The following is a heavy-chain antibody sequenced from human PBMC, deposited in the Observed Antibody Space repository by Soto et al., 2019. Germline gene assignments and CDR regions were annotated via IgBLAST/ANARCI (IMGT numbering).Heavy chain of an antibody. D-gene: IGHD4-17*01. CDR1: GGSISSGDYY. Sequence: SETLSLTCTVSGGSISSGDYYWSWIRQPPGKGLEWIGYIYYSGSTYYNPSLKSRVTISVDTSKNQFSLKLSSVTAADTAVYYCARTCLYGGNSWYFDLWGRGTLVTVSS. CDR3: ARTCLYGGNSWYFDL. J-gene: IGHJ2*01. CDR2: IYYSGST. V-gene: IGHV4-30-4*01.